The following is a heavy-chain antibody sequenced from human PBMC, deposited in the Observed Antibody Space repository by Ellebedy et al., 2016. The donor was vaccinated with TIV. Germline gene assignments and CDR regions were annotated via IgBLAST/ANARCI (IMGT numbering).Heavy chain of an antibody. CDR3: VLVFDY. CDR1: GFIFSDHH. CDR2: IRQDASER. D-gene: IGHD3-10*02. V-gene: IGHV3-7*01. J-gene: IGHJ4*02. Sequence: GGSLRLSXAASGFIFSDHHMDWVRQAPGKGLESVANIRQDASERYYVDSVKGRFTISRDNTKNSVYLQMSNLRAEDTAVYYCVLVFDYWGQGAPVTVSS.